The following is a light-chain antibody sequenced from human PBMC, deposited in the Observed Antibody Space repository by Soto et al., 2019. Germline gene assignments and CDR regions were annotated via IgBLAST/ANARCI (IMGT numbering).Light chain of an antibody. CDR1: QDITYW. J-gene: IGKJ4*01. CDR3: QQAHSFPLT. CDR2: DAS. Sequence: DIQMTQSPSSVSASVGDRVTITCRASQDITYWLAWYQQTPGKVPKVLIYDASSLQGGVPSRFSGSGSGTDFPLTISSLQPEDSATYYCQQAHSFPLTFGGGTKVEIK. V-gene: IGKV1D-12*01.